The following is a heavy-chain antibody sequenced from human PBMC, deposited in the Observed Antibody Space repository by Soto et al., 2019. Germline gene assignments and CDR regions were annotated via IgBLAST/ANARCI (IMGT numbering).Heavy chain of an antibody. Sequence: SETLSLTCTVSGGSISSYYWSWIRQPPGKGLEWIGYIYYSGSTNYNPSLKSRVTISVDTSKNQFSLTVTSVTAADTAVYYCARRIVATETFYFWGQGTLVPVAS. J-gene: IGHJ4*02. V-gene: IGHV4-59*08. CDR1: GGSISSYY. D-gene: IGHD5-12*01. CDR3: ARRIVATETFYF. CDR2: IYYSGST.